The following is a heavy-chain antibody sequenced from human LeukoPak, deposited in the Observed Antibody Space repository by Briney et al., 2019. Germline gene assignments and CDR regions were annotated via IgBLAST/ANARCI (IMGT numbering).Heavy chain of an antibody. CDR1: SGSISTSNYY. CDR3: ARVKRRYQVLKPLHETPSHYFDY. J-gene: IGHJ4*02. V-gene: IGHV4-39*07. Sequence: PSETLSLTCTVSSGSISTSNYYWGWVRQPPGKALEWIGNIFYSGSTYYNPSLKSRVTISVDTSKNQFSLKLSSVTAADTAMYYCARVKRRYQVLKPLHETPSHYFDYWGQGTLVTVSS. CDR2: IFYSGST. D-gene: IGHD2-2*01.